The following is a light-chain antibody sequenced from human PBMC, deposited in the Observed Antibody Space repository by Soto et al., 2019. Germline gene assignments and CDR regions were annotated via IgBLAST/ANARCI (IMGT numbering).Light chain of an antibody. J-gene: IGKJ4*01. CDR1: QSVSSSY. V-gene: IGKV3-20*01. CDR2: GAS. Sequence: EMVLTQSPGTLSLSPAERATLSCRPSQSVSSSYLAWYKQKPGQAPRLLSYGASSRATGIPDRFSGSGSGTEFTLTISRLEPEDFAVYYCQQYDSYPLTFGGGTKVYIK. CDR3: QQYDSYPLT.